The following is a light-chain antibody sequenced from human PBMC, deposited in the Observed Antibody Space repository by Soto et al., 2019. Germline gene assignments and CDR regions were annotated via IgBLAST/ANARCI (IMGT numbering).Light chain of an antibody. J-gene: IGKJ5*01. CDR1: QSISSW. CDR3: QQTYSGPRT. V-gene: IGKV1-39*01. CDR2: TAS. Sequence: DIQMTQSPSTLSASVGDRVTITCRASQSISSWLAWYQQKPGKAPKLLIYTASSLQSGVPSRFSGVGSGTDFTLTISSLEPEDFATYFCQQTYSGPRTFGQGTRLEMK.